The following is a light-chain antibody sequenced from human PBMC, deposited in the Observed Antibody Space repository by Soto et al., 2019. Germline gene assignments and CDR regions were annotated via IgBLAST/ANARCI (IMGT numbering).Light chain of an antibody. CDR2: GAS. V-gene: IGKV3-20*01. CDR1: ESLSSSS. Sequence: EIVLTQSPGALSLSPGERATLFCRASESLSSSSLAWHQQKPGQAPRLLIYGASNRATGIPDRFSGSGSGTDFTLTISRLESEDCAVYYCQQYNNWPYTFGGGTKGEIK. CDR3: QQYNNWPYT. J-gene: IGKJ4*01.